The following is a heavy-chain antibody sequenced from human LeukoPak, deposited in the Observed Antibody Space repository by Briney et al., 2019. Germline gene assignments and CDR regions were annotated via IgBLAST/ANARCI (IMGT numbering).Heavy chain of an antibody. CDR2: ISSNGGST. D-gene: IGHD3-16*01. J-gene: IGHJ3*02. V-gene: IGHV3-64*01. CDR3: ARIGDFSVAAFDI. CDR1: GFIFSSYS. Sequence: HPGGSLRLSCTASGFIFSSYSMHWVRQAPGKGLEFVSAISSNGGSTYYANSVKGRFTISRDISKNTLYLQMGSLRTEDMAVYYCARIGDFSVAAFDIWGQGTMVTVSS.